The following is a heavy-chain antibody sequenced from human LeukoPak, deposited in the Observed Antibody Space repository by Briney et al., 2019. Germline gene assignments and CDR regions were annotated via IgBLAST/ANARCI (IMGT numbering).Heavy chain of an antibody. CDR2: IYHSGST. CDR3: ARGFGNGEDYFDY. Sequence: SETLSLTCAVSGGSISSSNWWSWVRQPPGKGLEWLGEIYHSGSTNYNPSLKSRVTISVDKSKNQFSLKLSSVTAADTAVYYCARGFGNGEDYFDYWGQGTLVTVSS. V-gene: IGHV4-4*02. CDR1: GGSISSSNW. J-gene: IGHJ4*02. D-gene: IGHD4-17*01.